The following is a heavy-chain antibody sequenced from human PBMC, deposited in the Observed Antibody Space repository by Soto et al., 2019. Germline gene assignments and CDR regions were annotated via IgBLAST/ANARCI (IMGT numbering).Heavy chain of an antibody. CDR3: AREITFGGVTLIWFDP. V-gene: IGHV1-18*01. CDR1: GYTFTSYG. CDR2: ISAYNGNT. Sequence: QVQLVQSGAEVKKPGASVKVSCKASGYTFTSYGISWVRQAPGQGLEWMGWISAYNGNTNYAQKLQGRVTMTTDTSTSTAYMELRSLRSADTAVYYCAREITFGGVTLIWFDPWGQGTLVTVSS. J-gene: IGHJ5*02. D-gene: IGHD3-16*01.